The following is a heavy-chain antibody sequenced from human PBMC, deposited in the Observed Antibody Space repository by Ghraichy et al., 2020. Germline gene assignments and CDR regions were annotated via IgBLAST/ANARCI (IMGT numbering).Heavy chain of an antibody. V-gene: IGHV3-21*01. CDR1: GFTFSDYS. J-gene: IGHJ4*01. CDR2: ISGNGYYI. CDR3: TRDHYYDRTHYYSRGGDFDD. D-gene: IGHD3-22*01. Sequence: GGSLRLSCAASGFTFSDYSMNWVRQAPGKGLEWVSSISGNGYYIYYANSLRGRFTISRDNAENSLYLQMNNLRAEETAIYYCTRDHYYDRTHYYSRGGDFDDWGHGTLVTVSS.